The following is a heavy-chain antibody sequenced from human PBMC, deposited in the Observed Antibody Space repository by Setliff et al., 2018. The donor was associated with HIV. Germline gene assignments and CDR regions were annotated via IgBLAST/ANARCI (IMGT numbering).Heavy chain of an antibody. D-gene: IGHD3-22*01. CDR1: GYSSGDYW. CDR3: ARHRVDTSMLVVKSPGAFDL. V-gene: IGHV5-51*01. Sequence: PGESLKISCRGFGYSSGDYWIGWVRQKAGQGLEWMGIIFPADSDTRVSPSFQGQVTISADRSTYAAFLQWTSLKASDTGMYFCARHRVDTSMLVVKSPGAFDLWGQGTLVTVSS. J-gene: IGHJ3*01. CDR2: IFPADSDT.